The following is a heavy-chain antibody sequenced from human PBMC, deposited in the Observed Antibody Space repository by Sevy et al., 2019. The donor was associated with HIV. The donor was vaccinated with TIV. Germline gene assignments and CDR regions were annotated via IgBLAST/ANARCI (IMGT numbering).Heavy chain of an antibody. Sequence: TESLSLTCTVSGGSISSGDYYWTWIRQSPGNGLEWIGYIYYSGTTYYNPSLKSRVTISVDTSKNQFSLRLSSVTAADTAVYYCARYRISTRPHNWFDPWGQGTMVLVSS. CDR2: IYYSGTT. D-gene: IGHD1-20*01. V-gene: IGHV4-30-4*01. J-gene: IGHJ5*02. CDR1: GGSISSGDYY. CDR3: ARYRISTRPHNWFDP.